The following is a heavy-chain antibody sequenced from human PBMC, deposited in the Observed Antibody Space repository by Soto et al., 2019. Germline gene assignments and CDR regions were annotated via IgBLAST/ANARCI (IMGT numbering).Heavy chain of an antibody. CDR3: ARALFPDVDIYAMDV. V-gene: IGHV3-33*01. J-gene: IGHJ6*02. D-gene: IGHD5-12*01. Sequence: QVQLVESGGGVVQPGRSLRLSCVASGFTFRDHAMHWVRQAPGKGREWLAIIWNDGSNKFYAGSVQGRFTISRDNSKNTVYLQMNTLSAEDTAVYYCARALFPDVDIYAMDVWGQGTTVIVSS. CDR2: IWNDGSNK. CDR1: GFTFRDHA.